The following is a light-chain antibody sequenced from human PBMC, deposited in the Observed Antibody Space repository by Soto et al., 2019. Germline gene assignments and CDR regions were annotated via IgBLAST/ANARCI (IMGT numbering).Light chain of an antibody. CDR3: CSYAGSSTSGYV. CDR2: EVS. V-gene: IGLV2-23*02. Sequence: QSALTQPASVSGSPGQSITISCTGTSSDVGSYNLVSWYQQHPGKAPKLMIYEVSKRPSGVSNRFSGYKSGNTASLTISGLQAEDEADYYCCSYAGSSTSGYVFGTGTKLTVL. CDR1: SSDVGSYNL. J-gene: IGLJ1*01.